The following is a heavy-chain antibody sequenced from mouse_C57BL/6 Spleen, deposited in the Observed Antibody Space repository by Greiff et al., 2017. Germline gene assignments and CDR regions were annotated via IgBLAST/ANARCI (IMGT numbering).Heavy chain of an antibody. CDR3: ARDQGYSTPFAY. J-gene: IGHJ3*01. D-gene: IGHD2-5*01. CDR2: ISYDGSN. Sequence: EVKLMESGPGLVKPSQSLSLTCSVTGYSITSGYYWNWIRQFPGNKLEWMGYISYDGSNNYNPSLKNRISITRDTSKNQFFLKLNSVTTEDTATYYCARDQGYSTPFAYWGQGTLVTVSA. V-gene: IGHV3-6*01. CDR1: GYSITSGYY.